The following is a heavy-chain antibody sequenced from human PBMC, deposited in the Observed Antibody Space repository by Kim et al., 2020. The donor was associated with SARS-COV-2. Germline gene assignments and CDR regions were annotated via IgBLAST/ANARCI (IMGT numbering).Heavy chain of an antibody. CDR2: VRNKANSYNT. J-gene: IGHJ6*04. CDR3: ARGANVGHCVGGGTCPDLSNYYGMDV. V-gene: IGHV3-72*01. Sequence: GGSLRLSCAASGFIISDHYMDWVRQAPGKGLEWVGRVRNKANSYNTYHAASVTGRFTVSRDDSKNSLYLQMNSLKTEDTAVYYCARGANVGHCVGGGTCPDLSNYYGMDVWGKGTTVAVSP. D-gene: IGHD2-15*01. CDR1: GFIISDHY.